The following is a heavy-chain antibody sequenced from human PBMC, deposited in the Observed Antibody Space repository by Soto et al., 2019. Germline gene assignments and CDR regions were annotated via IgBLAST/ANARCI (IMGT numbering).Heavy chain of an antibody. J-gene: IGHJ1*01. CDR2: IIPIFGTA. CDR3: ARGGVVDYSTARGGEYFQH. Sequence: QVQLVQSGAEVKKPGASVKVSCKASGYTFTSYYMHWVRQAPGQGLEWMGGIIPIFGTANYAQKFQGRVTITADESTSTAYMELSSLRSEDTAVYYCARGGVVDYSTARGGEYFQHWGQGTLVTVSS. D-gene: IGHD3-10*01. CDR1: GYTFTSYY. V-gene: IGHV1-69*01.